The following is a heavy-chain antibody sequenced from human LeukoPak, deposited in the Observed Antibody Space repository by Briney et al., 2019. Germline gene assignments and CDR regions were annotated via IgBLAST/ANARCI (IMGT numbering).Heavy chain of an antibody. CDR2: INHSGST. Sequence: SETLSLTCAVYGGSFSGYYWSWIRQPPGKGLEWIGEINHSGSTNYNPSLKSRVTISVDTSKNQFSLKLSSVTAADTAVYYCARGRRYYYDSSDYYYYYWGQGTLVTVSS. V-gene: IGHV4-34*01. CDR3: ARGRRYYYDSSDYYYYY. J-gene: IGHJ4*02. CDR1: GGSFSGYY. D-gene: IGHD3-22*01.